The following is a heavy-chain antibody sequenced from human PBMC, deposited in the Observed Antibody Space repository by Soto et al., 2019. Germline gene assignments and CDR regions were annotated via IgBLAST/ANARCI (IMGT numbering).Heavy chain of an antibody. V-gene: IGHV1-8*01. D-gene: IGHD3-3*01. Sequence: QVQLVQSGAEVKKPGASVKVSCKASGYTFTSYDINWVRQATGQGLEWMGWMNPNIGNTGDAQKFQGRVNMIRNTFISTGYMGLRSLRAEDTAVYCCARGITIFGVVPGWGEGTLVTVSS. J-gene: IGHJ4*02. CDR1: GYTFTSYD. CDR2: MNPNIGNT. CDR3: ARGITIFGVVPG.